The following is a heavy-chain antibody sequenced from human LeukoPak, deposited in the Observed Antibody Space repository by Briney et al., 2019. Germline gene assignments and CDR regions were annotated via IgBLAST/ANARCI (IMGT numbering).Heavy chain of an antibody. Sequence: ASVKVSCMAFGYTFTGYWMHWVRQAPGQGPEWMGVISPSGGSTIYAQKFKGGVTLTRDMSTSTDYLELSSLRSEDTAVYYCARDNSVRDEAWWFNPWGQGTLVTVSS. D-gene: IGHD5-24*01. CDR3: ARDNSVRDEAWWFNP. J-gene: IGHJ5*02. V-gene: IGHV1-46*01. CDR2: ISPSGGST. CDR1: GYTFTGYW.